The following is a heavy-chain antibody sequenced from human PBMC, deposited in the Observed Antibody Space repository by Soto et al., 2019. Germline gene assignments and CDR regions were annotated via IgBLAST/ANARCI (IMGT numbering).Heavy chain of an antibody. J-gene: IGHJ6*02. D-gene: IGHD3-10*01. V-gene: IGHV3-48*01. CDR2: INGDGNII. Sequence: VGSLRLSCAASGLTLSSQNMNWVRQAPGKGIDWISYINGDGNIITYADSLKGRFTISRDNAKKSLYLQMNSLRAEDTAVFYCAADPNGWFGELLGYYGMDVWGQGTTVTVSS. CDR3: AADPNGWFGELLGYYGMDV. CDR1: GLTLSSQN.